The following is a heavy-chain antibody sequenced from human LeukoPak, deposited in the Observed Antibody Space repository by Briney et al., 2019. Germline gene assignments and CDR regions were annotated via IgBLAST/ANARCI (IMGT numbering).Heavy chain of an antibody. D-gene: IGHD4-11*01. Sequence: PGGSLRLSCTASGFTFSNYRMMWVRQAPGKGLEWVANINEDGSEKYYADSVEGRFTISRDNAKNSLDLQMNSLRADGTAIYYCARSKIDYWGQGTLVTVSS. CDR2: INEDGSEK. V-gene: IGHV3-7*01. J-gene: IGHJ4*02. CDR3: ARSKIDY. CDR1: GFTFSNYR.